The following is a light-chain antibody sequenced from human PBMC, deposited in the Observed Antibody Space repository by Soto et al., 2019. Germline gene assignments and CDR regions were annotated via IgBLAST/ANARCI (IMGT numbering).Light chain of an antibody. J-gene: IGLJ2*01. V-gene: IGLV1-40*01. CDR2: GNS. Sequence: QAVVTQPPSVSGAPGQRVTISCTGSSSNIGAGYDVHWYQQLPGTAPKLLIYGNSNRPSGVPDRFPVSKSGTSASLAITGLKAEYEADHYFQSYDSSLSVVFGGGTKLTVL. CDR3: QSYDSSLSVV. CDR1: SSNIGAGYD.